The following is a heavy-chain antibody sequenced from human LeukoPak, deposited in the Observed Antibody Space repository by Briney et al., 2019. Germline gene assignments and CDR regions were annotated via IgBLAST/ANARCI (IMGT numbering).Heavy chain of an antibody. CDR2: IYTSGST. J-gene: IGHJ4*02. V-gene: IGHV4-4*07. CDR1: GDSISSYY. D-gene: IGHD3-10*01. Sequence: PSETPSLTCTVSGDSISSYYWSWIRQPAGKGLEWIGRIYTSGSTNYNPSLKSRVTMSVDTSKKQFSLKLSSVTAADTAVYYCARDPYGSGKGFDYWGQGTLVTVSS. CDR3: ARDPYGSGKGFDY.